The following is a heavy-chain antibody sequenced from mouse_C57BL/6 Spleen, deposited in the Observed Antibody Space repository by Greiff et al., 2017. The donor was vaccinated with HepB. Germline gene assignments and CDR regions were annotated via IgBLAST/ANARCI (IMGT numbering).Heavy chain of an antibody. J-gene: IGHJ1*03. CDR3: ARSTYYDGSSSYWYFDV. D-gene: IGHD1-1*01. V-gene: IGHV1-26*01. CDR1: GYTFTDYY. Sequence: VQLQQSGPELVKPGASVKISCKASGYTFTDYYMNWVKQSHGKSLEWIGDINPNNGGTSYNQKFKGKATLTVDKSSSTAYMELRSLTSEDSAVYYCARSTYYDGSSSYWYFDVWGTGTTVTVSS. CDR2: INPNNGGT.